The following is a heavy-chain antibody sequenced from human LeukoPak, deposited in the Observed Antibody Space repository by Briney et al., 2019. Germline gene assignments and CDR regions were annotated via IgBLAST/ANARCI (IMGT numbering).Heavy chain of an antibody. J-gene: IGHJ5*02. CDR3: ARDNQTPSYYYASGSLNNWFDP. CDR1: GYTFIRYG. V-gene: IGHV1-18*01. CDR2: ISPYNGNT. D-gene: IGHD3-10*01. Sequence: ASVTVSCKASGYTFIRYGITWVRQAPGQGLEWMAWISPYNGNTKYAQKFQGRVTMTTDTSTSTAYMELRSMRSDDTAVYYCARDNQTPSYYYASGSLNNWFDPWGQGTLVTVSA.